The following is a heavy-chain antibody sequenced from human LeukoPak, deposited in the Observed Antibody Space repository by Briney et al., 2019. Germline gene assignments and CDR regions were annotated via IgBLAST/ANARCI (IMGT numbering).Heavy chain of an antibody. Sequence: TSETLSLTRTVCGVPVREAIYETWIRQPPGKGVEWLAHIYNGVNTNHNPSLRSRVTISVDTSKNQFSLRLSSVTAADTAVYYCARSRAFNSGAFDPWGQGSLVTVSS. CDR1: GVPVREAIYE. V-gene: IGHV4-61*01. CDR2: IYNGVNT. J-gene: IGHJ5*02. D-gene: IGHD1-26*01. CDR3: ARSRAFNSGAFDP.